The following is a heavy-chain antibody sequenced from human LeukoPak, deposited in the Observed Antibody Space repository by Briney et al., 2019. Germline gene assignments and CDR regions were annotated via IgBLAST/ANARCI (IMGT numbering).Heavy chain of an antibody. CDR2: ISASGDKT. CDR3: AKDRDGDFYFYMDG. V-gene: IGHV3-23*01. CDR1: NFTFGVYA. J-gene: IGHJ6*03. Sequence: GGSLRLSFAACNFTFGVYAMSWVRQAPGKGLEWISLISASGDKTYYADSVKGRFTVSRDNSRNTMYLQMDSLRAEDTAVYYCAKDRDGDFYFYMDGWRTGTTVIVSS. D-gene: IGHD4-17*01.